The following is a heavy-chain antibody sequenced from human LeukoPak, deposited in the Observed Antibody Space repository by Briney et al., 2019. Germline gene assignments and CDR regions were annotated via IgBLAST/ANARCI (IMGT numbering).Heavy chain of an antibody. D-gene: IGHD3-10*01. CDR1: GGPITSYY. CDR3: ARGTNYGSGTYHY. Sequence: SETLSLTCTVSGGPITSYYWSWLRQPPGKGLEWIGYIYNSGYTNYNPSLKSRVTISVDTSRNQFSLKLSSVTAADTAVYYCARGTNYGSGTYHYWGQGTLVTVSS. J-gene: IGHJ4*02. V-gene: IGHV4-59*01. CDR2: IYNSGYT.